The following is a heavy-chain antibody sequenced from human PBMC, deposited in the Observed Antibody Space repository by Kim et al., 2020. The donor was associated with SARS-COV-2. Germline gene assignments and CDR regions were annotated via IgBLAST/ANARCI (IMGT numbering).Heavy chain of an antibody. J-gene: IGHJ4*02. V-gene: IGHV3-74*01. Sequence: GGSLRLSCVASGFTFSSYWMHWVRQAPGKGLVWVSRVKRNERTTRDRDSVKGRFTISRDNARNTLYLQMNSLRAEDTAVYYCASLSTGYVWDKFDYWGQG. D-gene: IGHD3-16*01. CDR1: GFTFSSYW. CDR2: VKRNERTT. CDR3: ASLSTGYVWDKFDY.